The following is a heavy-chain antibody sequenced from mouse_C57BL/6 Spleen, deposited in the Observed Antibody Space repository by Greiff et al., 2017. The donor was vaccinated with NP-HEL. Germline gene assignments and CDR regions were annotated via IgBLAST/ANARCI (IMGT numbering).Heavy chain of an antibody. V-gene: IGHV1-80*01. D-gene: IGHD1-1*01. CDR3: ARWGTTLVATSDY. CDR2: IYPGDGDT. J-gene: IGHJ2*01. Sequence: VKVVESGAELVKPGASVKISCKASGYAFSSYWMNWVKQRPGKGLEWIGQIYPGDGDTNYNGKFKGKATLTADTSSSTAYMQLSSLTSEDSAVYFCARWGTTLVATSDYWGQGTTLTVSS. CDR1: GYAFSSYW.